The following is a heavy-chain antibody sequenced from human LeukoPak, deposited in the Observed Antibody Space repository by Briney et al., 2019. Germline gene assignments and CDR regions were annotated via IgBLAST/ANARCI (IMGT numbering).Heavy chain of an antibody. CDR1: GFTFDDYG. CDR3: ARGGYSSSWSDMDV. Sequence: PGGSLRLSCAASGFTFDDYGMSWVRQAPGKGLEWVPGINWNGGSTGYADSVKGRFTISRDNAKNSLYLQMNSLRAEDTALYYCARGGYSSSWSDMDVWGKGTTVTVSS. V-gene: IGHV3-20*04. CDR2: INWNGGST. D-gene: IGHD6-13*01. J-gene: IGHJ6*03.